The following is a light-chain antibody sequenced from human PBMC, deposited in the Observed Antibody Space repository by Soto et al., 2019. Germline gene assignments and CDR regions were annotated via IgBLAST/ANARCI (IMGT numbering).Light chain of an antibody. CDR2: EVS. Sequence: QSALTQPASVSGCPGQSITISCTGTSSDVGGYNYVSWYQQHPGKAPKLMIYEVSNRPSGVSNRFSGSKSGNTASLTISGLQAEDEADYYCTSYTSSITYVFGTGTKVTVL. CDR3: TSYTSSITYV. V-gene: IGLV2-14*01. J-gene: IGLJ1*01. CDR1: SSDVGGYNY.